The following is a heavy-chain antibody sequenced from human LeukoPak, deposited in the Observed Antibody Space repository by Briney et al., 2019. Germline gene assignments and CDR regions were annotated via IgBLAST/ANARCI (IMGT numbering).Heavy chain of an antibody. V-gene: IGHV3-7*01. CDR2: IKEDGSEK. D-gene: IGHD3-3*01. Sequence: PGGSLRLPCAASGFTFSRYWMSWVRQTPGKGLEWVANIKEDGSEKYYVDSVKGRFTISRGNAKNSLYLQMNSLRAEDTAVYYCAREDYDFWTGYFRFRGAARFDPWGQGTLVTVSS. CDR3: AREDYDFWTGYFRFRGAARFDP. J-gene: IGHJ5*02. CDR1: GFTFSRYW.